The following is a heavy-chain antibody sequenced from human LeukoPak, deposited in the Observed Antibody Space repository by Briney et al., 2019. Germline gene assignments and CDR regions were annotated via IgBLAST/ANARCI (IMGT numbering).Heavy chain of an antibody. Sequence: GGSLRLSCAASGFTVSSNYMSWVRQAPGKGLEWVSYISSSSSTIYYADSVKGRFTISRDNAKNSLYLQMNSLRAEDTAVYYCARGSLGWLQLPYYFDYWGQGTLVTVSS. CDR1: GFTVSSNY. CDR3: ARGSLGWLQLPYYFDY. CDR2: ISSSSSTI. D-gene: IGHD5-24*01. V-gene: IGHV3-48*01. J-gene: IGHJ4*02.